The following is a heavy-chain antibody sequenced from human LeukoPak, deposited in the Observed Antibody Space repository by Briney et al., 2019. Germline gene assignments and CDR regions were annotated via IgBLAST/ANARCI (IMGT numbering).Heavy chain of an antibody. V-gene: IGHV3-30*18. CDR2: ISYDGSNG. CDR3: AKDLLPIQIWLPAY. Sequence: TGGTLRLSCAASGFTFSSYGMHWVRQAPGKGLEWVAIISYDGSNGYYADSVKGRFTISRDNSKNTLYLQMNSLRAEDTAVYYCAKDLLPIQIWLPAYWGQGTLVTVSS. CDR1: GFTFSSYG. J-gene: IGHJ4*02. D-gene: IGHD5-18*01.